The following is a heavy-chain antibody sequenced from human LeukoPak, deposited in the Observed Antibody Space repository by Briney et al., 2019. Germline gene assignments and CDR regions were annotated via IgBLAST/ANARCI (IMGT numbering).Heavy chain of an antibody. CDR3: ARHFVGIDI. D-gene: IGHD3-3*02. CDR2: INHSGST. J-gene: IGHJ3*02. V-gene: IGHV4-34*01. Sequence: SETLSLTCAVYGGSFSGYYWSWIRQPPGKGLEWIGEINHSGSTNYNPSLKSRVTISVDTSKNQFSLKLSSVTAADTAVYYCARHFVGIDIWGQGTMVTVSS. CDR1: GGSFSGYY.